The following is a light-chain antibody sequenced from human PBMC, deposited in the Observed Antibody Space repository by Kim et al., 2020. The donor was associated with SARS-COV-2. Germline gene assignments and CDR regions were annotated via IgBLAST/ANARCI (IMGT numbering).Light chain of an antibody. CDR2: GAS. J-gene: IGKJ2*01. CDR3: QQYNNWPPH. Sequence: GSPGERATLSCRASQSVTSNLAWYQQKPGQAPRLLIYGASTRATGIPARFSGSGSGTDFTLTISSLQSEDFAVYYCQQYNNWPPHFGQGTKLEI. V-gene: IGKV3-15*01. CDR1: QSVTSN.